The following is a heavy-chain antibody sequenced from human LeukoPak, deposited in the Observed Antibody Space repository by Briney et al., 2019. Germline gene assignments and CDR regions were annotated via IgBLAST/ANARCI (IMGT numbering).Heavy chain of an antibody. CDR2: IKQDGSEK. Sequence: GGSLRLSCAASGFTFSSYWMSWVRQAPGKGLEWVANIKQDGSEKYYVDSVKGRFTISRDNAKNSLYLQMNSLRAEDTAVYYCARSGNYDILTGYYNDYWGQGTLVTVSS. CDR3: ARSGNYDILTGYYNDY. J-gene: IGHJ4*02. D-gene: IGHD3-9*01. V-gene: IGHV3-7*01. CDR1: GFTFSSYW.